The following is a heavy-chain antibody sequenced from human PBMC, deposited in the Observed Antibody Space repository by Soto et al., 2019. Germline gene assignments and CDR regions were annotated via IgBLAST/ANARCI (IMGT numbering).Heavy chain of an antibody. J-gene: IGHJ4*02. V-gene: IGHV3-33*08. CDR2: ISYLGTKT. CDR1: GFSVSEYD. D-gene: IGHD3-16*01. Sequence: PVGSLGLCCADSGFSVSEYDMHWVRKAPGKGLEWVALISYLGTKTDYADSVKGRFTISRDNFKKTVSLQMESLRAEDSAVYFCARTDTGGTYFEFWGRGPLVTVSS. CDR3: ARTDTGGTYFEF.